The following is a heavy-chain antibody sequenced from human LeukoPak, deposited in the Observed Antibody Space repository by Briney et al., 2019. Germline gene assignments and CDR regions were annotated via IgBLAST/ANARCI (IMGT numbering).Heavy chain of an antibody. CDR2: IIPILGIA. CDR3: ARALWSGCGYYYYGMDV. D-gene: IGHD3-10*02. CDR1: GGTFSSYA. Sequence: AAVKVSCKASGGTFSSYAMSWVRQAPGQGIEWMGRIIPILGIANYAQKFQGRVTITADKSTSTAYMELSSLGSEDTAVYYCARALWSGCGYYYYGMDVWGQGTTVTVSS. V-gene: IGHV1-69*04. J-gene: IGHJ6*02.